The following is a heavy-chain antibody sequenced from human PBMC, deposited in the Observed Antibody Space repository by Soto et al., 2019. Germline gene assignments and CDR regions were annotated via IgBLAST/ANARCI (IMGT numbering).Heavy chain of an antibody. CDR3: ARDSSIAARQSYYYYYGMDV. V-gene: IGHV1-46*01. J-gene: IGHJ6*02. Sequence: GASVKVSCKASGYTFTSYYMHWVRQAPGQGLEWMGIINPSGGSTSYAQKFQGRVTMTRDTSTSTVYMELSSLRSEDTAVYYCARDSSIAARQSYYYYYGMDVWGQGTTVTVSS. D-gene: IGHD6-6*01. CDR1: GYTFTSYY. CDR2: INPSGGST.